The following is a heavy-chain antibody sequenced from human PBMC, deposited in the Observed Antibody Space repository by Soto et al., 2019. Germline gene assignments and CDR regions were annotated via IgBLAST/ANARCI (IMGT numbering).Heavy chain of an antibody. V-gene: IGHV3-33*01. J-gene: IGHJ5*02. D-gene: IGHD3-22*01. CDR3: ARGLRDYYDSSGYYGNWFDP. CDR2: IWYDGSNK. Sequence: QVQLVESGGGVVQPGRSLRLSCAASGFTFSSYGMHWVRQAPGKGLEWVAVIWYDGSNKYYADSVKGRFTISRDNSKNRLYLQMNRLRAEDTAVYYCARGLRDYYDSSGYYGNWFDPWGQGTLVTVSS. CDR1: GFTFSSYG.